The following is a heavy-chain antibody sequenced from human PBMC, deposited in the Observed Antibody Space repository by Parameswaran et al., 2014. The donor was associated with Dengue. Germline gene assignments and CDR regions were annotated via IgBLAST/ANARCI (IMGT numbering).Heavy chain of an antibody. CDR2: IIPILGIA. CDR3: ARDRDGYNTYYFDY. D-gene: IGHD5-24*01. V-gene: IGHV1-69*10. J-gene: IGHJ4*02. Sequence: WVRQAPGQGLEWMGGIIPILGIANYAQKFQGRVTITADKSTSTAYMELSSLRSEDTAVYYCARDRDGYNTYYFDYWGQGTLVTVSS.